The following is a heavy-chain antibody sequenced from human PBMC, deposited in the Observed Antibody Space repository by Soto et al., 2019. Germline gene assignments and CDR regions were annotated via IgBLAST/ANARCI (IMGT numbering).Heavy chain of an antibody. CDR1: GGSFSGYY. Sequence: GPGPERASETLSLTCAVYGGSFSGYYWSWIRQPPGKGLEWIGEINHSGSTNYNPSLKSRVTISVDTSKNQFSLKLSSVTAADTAVYFCARKGILTGFLDVWGQGTTVTVSS. J-gene: IGHJ6*02. CDR3: ARKGILTGFLDV. D-gene: IGHD3-9*01. V-gene: IGHV4-34*01. CDR2: INHSGST.